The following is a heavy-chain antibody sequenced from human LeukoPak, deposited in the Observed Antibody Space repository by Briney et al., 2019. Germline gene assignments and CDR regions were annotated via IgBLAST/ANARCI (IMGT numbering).Heavy chain of an antibody. D-gene: IGHD2-15*01. CDR1: GFTFSSYA. J-gene: IGHJ6*02. CDR3: ARDDCSGGSCYSSPYYGMDV. CDR2: ISGSGGST. Sequence: GGSLRLSCAASGFTFSSYAMSWVRQVPGKGLEWVSAISGSGGSTYYADSVKGRFTISRDNSKNTLYLQMGSLRAEDMAVYYCARDDCSGGSCYSSPYYGMDVWGQGTTVTVSS. V-gene: IGHV3-23*01.